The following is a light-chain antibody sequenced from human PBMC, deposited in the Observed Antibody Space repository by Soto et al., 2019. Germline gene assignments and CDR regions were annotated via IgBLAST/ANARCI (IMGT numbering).Light chain of an antibody. J-gene: IGLJ1*01. CDR1: SSVVGTYNL. Sequence: QSALTQPASVSGSPGQSITISCTGTSSVVGTYNLVSWYQQHPGKAPKLMIYEVSKRPSGVSNRFSGSKSGNTASLTISGLQAGDEADYYCCSLASSSSYVFGTGTKVTVL. CDR2: EVS. V-gene: IGLV2-23*02. CDR3: CSLASSSSYV.